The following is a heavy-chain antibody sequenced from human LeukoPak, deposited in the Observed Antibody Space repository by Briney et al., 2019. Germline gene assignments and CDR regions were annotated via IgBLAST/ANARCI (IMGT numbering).Heavy chain of an antibody. J-gene: IGHJ4*02. Sequence: LSGGSLRLSCAASGFTFSNYWMSWVRQAPGKGLEWVANIKQDGSEKDYVDFMKGRFTISRDNAKNSVYLQVNSLRAEDTAVYYCAKVGSSSGWPKNFDYWGQGTLVTASS. D-gene: IGHD6-19*01. CDR1: GFTFSNYW. CDR3: AKVGSSSGWPKNFDY. CDR2: IKQDGSEK. V-gene: IGHV3-7*03.